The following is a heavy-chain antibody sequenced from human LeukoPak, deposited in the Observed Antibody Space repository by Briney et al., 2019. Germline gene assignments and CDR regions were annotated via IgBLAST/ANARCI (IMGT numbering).Heavy chain of an antibody. V-gene: IGHV3-30*02. CDR3: AKDRYYYDSSGSQGYYFDY. CDR1: GFTFSSYG. D-gene: IGHD3-22*01. Sequence: GGSLRLSCAASGFTFSSYGMHWVRQAPGKGLEWVAFIRYDGSNKNYADSVKGRFTISRDNSKNTLYLQMNSLRAEDTAVYYCAKDRYYYDSSGSQGYYFDYWGQGTLVTVSS. J-gene: IGHJ4*02. CDR2: IRYDGSNK.